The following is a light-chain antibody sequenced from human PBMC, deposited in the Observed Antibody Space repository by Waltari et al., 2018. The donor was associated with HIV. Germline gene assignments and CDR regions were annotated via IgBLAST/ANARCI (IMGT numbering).Light chain of an antibody. V-gene: IGLV1-47*01. Sequence: QSVLTQPPSASGTTGQRVTISCSGSNSTTGSTHVTWYQTLPGTAPKLLIYRSNRRPSGVPDRFCGSKSGTSTSLAISGLRSDDEADYYGAAWDDGLSGPVFGGGTKLTVL. CDR3: AAWDDGLSGPV. CDR2: RSN. CDR1: NSTTGSTH. J-gene: IGLJ3*02.